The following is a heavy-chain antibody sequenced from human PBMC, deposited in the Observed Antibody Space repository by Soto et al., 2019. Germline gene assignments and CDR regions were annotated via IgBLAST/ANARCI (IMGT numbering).Heavy chain of an antibody. CDR3: AKGPYSSEIPNFDS. CDR2: IKEDGSVK. Sequence: PGGSLRLSCAASGFTFSSYWMSWVRQAPGKGLEWVSGIKEDGSVKYYVDSVKGRFAISRDNANNSLYLQMNSLAPEDTAVYYCAKGPYSSEIPNFDSWGQGALVTVSS. V-gene: IGHV3-7*03. D-gene: IGHD6-25*01. CDR1: GFTFSSYW. J-gene: IGHJ4*02.